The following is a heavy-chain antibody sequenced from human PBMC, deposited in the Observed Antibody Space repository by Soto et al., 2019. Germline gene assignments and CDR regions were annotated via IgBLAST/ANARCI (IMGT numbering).Heavy chain of an antibody. Sequence: SVKVSCKASGFTFTSSAVQWVRQARGQRLEWIGWIVVGSGNTNYAQKFQERVTITRDMSTSTAYMELSSLRSEDTAVYYCAGGGNSVFNFDYWGQGTLVTVSS. CDR1: GFTFTSSA. V-gene: IGHV1-58*01. D-gene: IGHD2-21*02. J-gene: IGHJ4*02. CDR3: AGGGNSVFNFDY. CDR2: IVVGSGNT.